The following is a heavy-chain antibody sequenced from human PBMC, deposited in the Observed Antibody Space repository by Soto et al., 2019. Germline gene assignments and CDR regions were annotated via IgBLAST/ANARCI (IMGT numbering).Heavy chain of an antibody. J-gene: IGHJ3*01. CDR1: GGSISSSDYS. Sequence: PSETLSLTCTVSGGSISSSDYSWGWIRQPPGKGLEWIGTFYYSGSTNYNQSLKSRVFISVDTSQNQFSLKLSSVAAADTALYYCARKIGYCNGGRCHGHYALDVWGQGTMVTVSS. D-gene: IGHD2-15*01. CDR2: FYYSGST. V-gene: IGHV4-39*01. CDR3: ARKIGYCNGGRCHGHYALDV.